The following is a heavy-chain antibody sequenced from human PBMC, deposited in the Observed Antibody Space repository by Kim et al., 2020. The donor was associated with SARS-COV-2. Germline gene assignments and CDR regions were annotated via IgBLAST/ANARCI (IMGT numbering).Heavy chain of an antibody. J-gene: IGHJ4*02. V-gene: IGHV1-18*01. CDR2: ISAYNGNT. CDR3: AREGSSWYHGYRFDY. Sequence: ASVKVSCKASGYTFTSYGISWVRQAPGQGLEWMGWISAYNGNTNYAQKLQGRVTMTTDTSTSTAYMELRSLGSDDTAVYYCAREGSSWYHGYRFDYWGQGTLVTVSS. D-gene: IGHD6-13*01. CDR1: GYTFTSYG.